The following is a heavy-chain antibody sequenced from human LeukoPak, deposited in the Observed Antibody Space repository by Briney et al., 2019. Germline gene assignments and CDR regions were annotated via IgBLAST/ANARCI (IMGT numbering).Heavy chain of an antibody. V-gene: IGHV1-8*01. Sequence: ASVKVSCKASGYTFTSYDINWVRQATGQGLEWMGWMNPNSGNTGYAQKFQGRVTMTRNTSISTAYMGLSSLRSEDTAVYYCARGQIAAAGTNDYWGQGTLVTVSS. CDR3: ARGQIAAAGTNDY. D-gene: IGHD6-13*01. CDR2: MNPNSGNT. J-gene: IGHJ4*02. CDR1: GYTFTSYD.